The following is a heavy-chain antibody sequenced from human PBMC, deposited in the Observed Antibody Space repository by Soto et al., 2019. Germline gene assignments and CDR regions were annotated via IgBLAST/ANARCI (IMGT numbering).Heavy chain of an antibody. D-gene: IGHD2-15*01. CDR3: ATRPPQIVVTLLPFPS. CDR1: GCSISSYY. Sequence: PSETLSLTCTVSGCSISSYYWSWIRQPPRKGLEWIGEVYHTGSTRYNPSLKGRVTISVDKPNNQFSLKLTSMTGADTAVYYCATRPPQIVVTLLPFPSWGQGTPVTV. V-gene: IGHV4-59*12. J-gene: IGHJ5*02. CDR2: VYHTGST.